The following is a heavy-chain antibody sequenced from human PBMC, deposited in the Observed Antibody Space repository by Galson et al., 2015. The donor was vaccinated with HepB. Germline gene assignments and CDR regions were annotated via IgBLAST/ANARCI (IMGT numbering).Heavy chain of an antibody. D-gene: IGHD3-16*01. Sequence: SLRLSCAASGFTFSSYSMNWVRQAPGKGLEWVSSITSSSGYIYYADSVKGRFTISRDNAKNSLYLQMNSLRAEDTAVYYCARDGGIRNWFDPWGQGTLVTVSS. CDR3: ARDGGIRNWFDP. CDR2: ITSSSGYI. CDR1: GFTFSSYS. J-gene: IGHJ5*02. V-gene: IGHV3-21*01.